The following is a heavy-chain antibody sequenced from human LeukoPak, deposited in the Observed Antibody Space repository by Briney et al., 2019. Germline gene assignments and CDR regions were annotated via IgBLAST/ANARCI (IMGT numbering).Heavy chain of an antibody. CDR1: GGSISSYY. V-gene: IGHV4-59*01. D-gene: IGHD6-19*01. CDR3: ARESDLRHRIAVAGYFDY. Sequence: ASETLSLTCTVSGGSISSYYWSWIRQPPGKGLEWIGCIYYSGSTNYNPSLKSRVTISVDTSKNQFSLKLSSVTAADTAVYYCARESDLRHRIAVAGYFDYWGQGTLVTVSS. CDR2: IYYSGST. J-gene: IGHJ4*02.